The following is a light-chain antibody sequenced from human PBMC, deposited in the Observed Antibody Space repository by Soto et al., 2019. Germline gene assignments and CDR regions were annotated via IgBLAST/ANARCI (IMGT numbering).Light chain of an antibody. CDR2: GAS. Sequence: TQSPGTLSLSPGERATLSCRASQSVSNNYLAWYQQKPGQAPRLLIYGASTRATGIPPRFSGSGSGTEFTLTISSLQPEDFAVYYCQQYNNWPPWTFGQGTKVDI. V-gene: IGKV3-15*01. J-gene: IGKJ1*01. CDR1: QSVSNN. CDR3: QQYNNWPPWT.